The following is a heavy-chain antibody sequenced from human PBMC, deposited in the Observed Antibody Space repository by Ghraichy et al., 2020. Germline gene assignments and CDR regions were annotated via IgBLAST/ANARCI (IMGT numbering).Heavy chain of an antibody. CDR2: IYSGGST. CDR1: GFTVSSNY. CDR3: ASPDCSGGSCYPLYGMDV. V-gene: IGHV3-53*01. Sequence: GESLNISCAASGFTVSSNYMSWVRQAPGKGLEWVSVIYSGGSTYYADSVKGRFTISRDNSKNTLYLQMNSLRAEDTAVYYCASPDCSGGSCYPLYGMDVWGQGTTVTVSS. D-gene: IGHD2-15*01. J-gene: IGHJ6*02.